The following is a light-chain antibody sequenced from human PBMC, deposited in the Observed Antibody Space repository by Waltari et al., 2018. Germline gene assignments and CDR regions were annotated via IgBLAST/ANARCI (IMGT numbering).Light chain of an antibody. CDR1: QGISNS. J-gene: IGKJ5*01. Sequence: DIQMTQSPSSLSASVGNRVTITCRASQGISNSLAWYQQKPGKAPKLPVYAASRLESGVPSRFSGSGSGTDYTLTISSLQPEDFATYYCQQYYNTPRITFGQGTRLEIK. CDR2: AAS. V-gene: IGKV1-NL1*01. CDR3: QQYYNTPRIT.